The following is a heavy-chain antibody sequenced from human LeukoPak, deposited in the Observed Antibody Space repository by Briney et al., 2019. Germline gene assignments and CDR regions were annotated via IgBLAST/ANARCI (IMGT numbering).Heavy chain of an antibody. J-gene: IGHJ6*02. V-gene: IGHV3-30-3*01. CDR3: ARGMVRGSGGMDV. Sequence: GGSLRLSCAASGFTFSSYAMHWVRQAPGKGLEWVAVISYDGSNKYYADSVKGRFTISRDNSKNTLYLQMNSLRAEDTAVYYCARGMVRGSGGMDVWGQGTTVTVSS. CDR2: ISYDGSNK. CDR1: GFTFSSYA. D-gene: IGHD3-10*01.